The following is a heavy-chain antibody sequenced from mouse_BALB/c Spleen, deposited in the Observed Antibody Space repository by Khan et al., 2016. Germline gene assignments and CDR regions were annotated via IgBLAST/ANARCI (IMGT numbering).Heavy chain of an antibody. CDR2: ISYSGST. J-gene: IGHJ3*01. Sequence: EVQLQESGPGLVKPSQSLSLTCTVTGYSITSDYAWNWIRQFPGNKLEWMGNISYSGSTSSNQSLKSRISSTRDTSKNQFFLQLNYVTTEDNATYYCARGVYRISSWFAYLGQGTLVTVSA. CDR3: ARGVYRISSWFAY. D-gene: IGHD1-1*01. V-gene: IGHV3-2*02. CDR1: GYSITSDYA.